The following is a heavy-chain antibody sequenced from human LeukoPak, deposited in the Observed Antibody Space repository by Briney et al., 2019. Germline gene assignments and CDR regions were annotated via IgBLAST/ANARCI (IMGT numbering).Heavy chain of an antibody. CDR2: IYYSGST. J-gene: IGHJ4*02. Sequence: PSETLSLTCTVSGGSISSYYWSWIRQPPGKGLEWIGYIYYSGSTNYNPSLKSRVTISVDTSKNQFSLKLSSVIAADTAVYYCAGLVPAAMFPGHWGQGTLVTVSS. D-gene: IGHD2-2*01. CDR3: AGLVPAAMFPGH. V-gene: IGHV4-59*01. CDR1: GGSISSYY.